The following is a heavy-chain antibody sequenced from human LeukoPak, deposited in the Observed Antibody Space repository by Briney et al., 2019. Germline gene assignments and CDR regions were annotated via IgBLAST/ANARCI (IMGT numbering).Heavy chain of an antibody. V-gene: IGHV3-33*01. CDR1: GFTFSSYG. J-gene: IGHJ4*02. D-gene: IGHD6-13*01. CDR3: ARGWYSSSWYYFDY. Sequence: PGGSLRLSCAASGFTFSSYGMHWVRQAPGKGLEWVAVIWYDGSNKYYADSVKGRFTISRDNSKNTLYLQMNSLRAEDTAVYYCARGWYSSSWYYFDYWGQGTLVTVSS. CDR2: IWYDGSNK.